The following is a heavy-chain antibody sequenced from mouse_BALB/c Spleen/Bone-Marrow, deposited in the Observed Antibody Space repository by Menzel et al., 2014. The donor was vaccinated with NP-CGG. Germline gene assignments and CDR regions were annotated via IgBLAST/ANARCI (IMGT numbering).Heavy chain of an antibody. CDR1: GYTFTSYW. Sequence: VKLMESGTELAKPGASAKMSCKASGYTFTSYWIHWIKQRPGQGLEWIGFINPITGYTEYNQKFKDKATLTADKSSSTAYIQLSSLTSDDSAVYYCARNYDYDGGYCAMDYWGQGTSVTVSS. CDR2: INPITGYT. CDR3: ARNYDYDGGYCAMDY. V-gene: IGHV1-7*01. D-gene: IGHD2-4*01. J-gene: IGHJ4*01.